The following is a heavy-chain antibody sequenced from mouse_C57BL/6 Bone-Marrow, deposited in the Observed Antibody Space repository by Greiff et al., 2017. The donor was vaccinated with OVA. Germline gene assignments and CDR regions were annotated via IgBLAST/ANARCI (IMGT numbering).Heavy chain of an antibody. D-gene: IGHD3-2*02. CDR3: AREGQLRLRPYYFDY. CDR1: GYTFTGYW. Sequence: VKLVESGAELMKPGASVKLSCKATGYTFTGYWIEWVKQRPGHGLEWIGEILPGSGSTNYNEKFKGKATFTADTSSNTAYMQLSSLTTEDSAIYYCAREGQLRLRPYYFDYWGQGTTLTVSS. J-gene: IGHJ2*01. CDR2: ILPGSGST. V-gene: IGHV1-9*01.